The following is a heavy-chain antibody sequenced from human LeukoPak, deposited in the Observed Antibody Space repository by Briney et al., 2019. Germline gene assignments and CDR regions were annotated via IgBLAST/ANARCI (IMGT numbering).Heavy chain of an antibody. Sequence: PGGSLRLSCAASGFTFSSYWMSWVRQAPGRGLEWVANIRQHGSETHYVDSVKGRFTISRDNAKNSLYLQMNSLRAEDTAVYYCARDIDRYYADYWGLGTLVTVSS. CDR1: GFTFSSYW. CDR3: ARDIDRYYADY. D-gene: IGHD3-3*01. J-gene: IGHJ4*02. CDR2: IRQHGSET. V-gene: IGHV3-7*01.